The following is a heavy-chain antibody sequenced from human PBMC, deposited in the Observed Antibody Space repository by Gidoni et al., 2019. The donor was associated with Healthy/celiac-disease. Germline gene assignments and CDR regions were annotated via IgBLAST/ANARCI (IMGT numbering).Heavy chain of an antibody. J-gene: IGHJ5*02. CDR1: GFSLSTSGVG. CDR3: AHRRPDSSGYLSWFDP. D-gene: IGHD3-22*01. Sequence: QITLKESGPTLVQPTQTLTLPCTFSGFSLSTSGVGVGWIRQPPGKALEWLALIFWDDNKRYSPSLKSRLTITKDTSKNQVVLTMTNMDPVDTATYYCAHRRPDSSGYLSWFDPWGQGTLVTVSS. V-gene: IGHV2-5*02. CDR2: IFWDDNK.